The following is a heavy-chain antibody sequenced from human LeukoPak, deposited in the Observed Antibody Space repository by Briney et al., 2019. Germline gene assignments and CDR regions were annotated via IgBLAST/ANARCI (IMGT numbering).Heavy chain of an antibody. Sequence: GGSLRLSCAASGFTFSSYWMSWVRQAPGKGLEWVANIKQDGSEKYYVDSVKGRFTISRDNAKNSLYLQMNSLRAEDTAVYYCAREASQVRGVIITFFDYWGQGTLVTVSS. V-gene: IGHV3-7*01. J-gene: IGHJ4*02. D-gene: IGHD3-10*01. CDR1: GFTFSSYW. CDR2: IKQDGSEK. CDR3: AREASQVRGVIITFFDY.